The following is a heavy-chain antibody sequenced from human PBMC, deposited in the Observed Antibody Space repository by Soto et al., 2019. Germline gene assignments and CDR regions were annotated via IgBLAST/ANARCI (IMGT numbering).Heavy chain of an antibody. CDR1: GGTFSSYA. D-gene: IGHD3-22*01. J-gene: IGHJ4*02. V-gene: IGHV1-69*13. CDR2: IIPIFGTA. Sequence: SVKVSCKASGGTFSSYAISWVRQAPGQGLGWMGGIIPIFGTANYAQKFQGRVTITADESTSTAYMELSSLRSEDTAVYYCARVDYCDSSGSDTDYWGQGTLVTVSS. CDR3: ARVDYCDSSGSDTDY.